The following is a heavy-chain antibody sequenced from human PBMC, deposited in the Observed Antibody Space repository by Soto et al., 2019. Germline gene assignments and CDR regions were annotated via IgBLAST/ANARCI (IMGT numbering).Heavy chain of an antibody. J-gene: IGHJ5*02. CDR2: IYTSGST. CDR1: GGSISSYY. Sequence: SETLSLTCTVSGGSISSYYWSWIRQPAGKGLEWIGRIYTSGSTNYNPSLKSRVTMSVDTSKNQFSLKLSSVTAADTAVYYCARERLGYYDFWSGPGGPYHWFDPWGQGTLVTVSS. V-gene: IGHV4-4*07. D-gene: IGHD3-3*01. CDR3: ARERLGYYDFWSGPGGPYHWFDP.